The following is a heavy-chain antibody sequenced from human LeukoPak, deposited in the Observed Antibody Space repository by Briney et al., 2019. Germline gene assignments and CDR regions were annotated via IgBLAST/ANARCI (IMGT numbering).Heavy chain of an antibody. D-gene: IGHD2-21*02. V-gene: IGHV4-34*01. CDR1: GGSFSGYY. CDR3: ATTGGVVVTAIDY. J-gene: IGHJ4*02. CDR2: IYYRGST. Sequence: PSETLSLTCAVYGGSFSGYYWSWIRQPPGKGLEWIGSIYYRGSTYYNPSLKSRVTISVDTSKNQFSLKLSSVTAADTAVYYCATTGGVVVTAIDYWGQGSLVSVSS.